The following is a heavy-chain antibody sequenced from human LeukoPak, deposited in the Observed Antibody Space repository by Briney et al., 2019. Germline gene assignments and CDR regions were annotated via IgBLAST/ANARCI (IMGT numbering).Heavy chain of an antibody. V-gene: IGHV3-30-3*01. Sequence: GRSLRLSCAASGFTFSIYAMHWVRQTPGKGLEWVAVVSYGGSNKYYADSVKGRFTISRDNSKNTLYLQMNSLRAEDTAVYYCAKAYDYYDSSGYHWGQGTLVTVSS. J-gene: IGHJ5*02. CDR1: GFTFSIYA. CDR2: VSYGGSNK. CDR3: AKAYDYYDSSGYH. D-gene: IGHD3-22*01.